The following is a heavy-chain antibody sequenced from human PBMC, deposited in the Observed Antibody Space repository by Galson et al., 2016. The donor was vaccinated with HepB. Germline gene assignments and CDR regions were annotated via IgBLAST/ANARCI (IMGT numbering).Heavy chain of an antibody. CDR2: IDWNDYK. D-gene: IGHD5-12*01. CDR3: ARAIVTTDNYYYGMDV. J-gene: IGHJ6*02. CDR1: GFSLSTSGMC. V-gene: IGHV2-70*01. Sequence: PALVKPTQTLTLTCTFSGFSLSTSGMCVSWIRQPPGKALEWLALIDWNDYKYYSTSLKTRLTISKDTSKNQVVLTMTHMDPMDTATYYCARAIVTTDNYYYGMDVWGQGTTVTVSS.